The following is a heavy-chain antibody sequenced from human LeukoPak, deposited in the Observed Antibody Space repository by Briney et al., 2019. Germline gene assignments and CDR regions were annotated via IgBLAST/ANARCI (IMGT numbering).Heavy chain of an antibody. CDR3: ARTYSSSWYRYYYYYYMDV. Sequence: PGGSLRLSCAASGFTVSSNYMGWIRQAPGKGLEWVSYISSSGSTIYYADSVKGRFTISRDNAKNSLYLQMNSLRAEDTAVYYCARTYSSSWYRYYYYYYMDVWGKGTTVTISS. CDR1: GFTVSSNY. J-gene: IGHJ6*03. CDR2: ISSSGSTI. V-gene: IGHV3-11*01. D-gene: IGHD6-13*01.